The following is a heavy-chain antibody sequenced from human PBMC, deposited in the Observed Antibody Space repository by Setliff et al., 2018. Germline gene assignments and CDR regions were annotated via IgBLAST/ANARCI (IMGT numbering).Heavy chain of an antibody. V-gene: IGHV3-30-3*02. J-gene: IGHJ5*02. Sequence: GGSLRLSCAAFGFTFSSYALHWVRQAPGKGLEWVAVISYDGSKYHYSDSVKGRFTISRDRSRNTVELQMDSLRAEDSALYYCAKDPNGDFFGAFDTWGQGALVTVSS. CDR1: GFTFSSYA. CDR2: ISYDGSKY. D-gene: IGHD4-17*01. CDR3: AKDPNGDFFGAFDT.